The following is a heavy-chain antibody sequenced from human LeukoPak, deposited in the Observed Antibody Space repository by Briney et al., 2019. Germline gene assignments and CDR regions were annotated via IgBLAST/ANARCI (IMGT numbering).Heavy chain of an antibody. CDR1: GGSISSGSYY. J-gene: IGHJ4*02. V-gene: IGHV4-61*02. CDR3: ARIGSMVVYYFDY. Sequence: PSQTLSLTCTVSGGSISSGSYYWSWIRQPAGKGLEWIGRIYTSGSTNYNPSLKSRVTISVDTSKNQFSLKLNSVTAADTAVYYCARIGSMVVYYFDYWGQGTLVTVSS. D-gene: IGHD4-23*01. CDR2: IYTSGST.